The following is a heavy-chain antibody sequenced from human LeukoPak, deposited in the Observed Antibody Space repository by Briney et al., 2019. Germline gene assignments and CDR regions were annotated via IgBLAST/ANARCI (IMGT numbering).Heavy chain of an antibody. CDR2: IRSKAYGGTT. V-gene: IGHV3-49*03. Sequence: PGGSLRLSCTASGFTFGDYTMSWFRQAPGRGLEWVGFIRSKAYGGTTEYAASVKGRFTISRDDSKSIAYLQMNSLKTEDTALYYCTRNVRKNDYWGQGTLVTVSS. CDR3: TRNVRKNDY. J-gene: IGHJ4*02. D-gene: IGHD2-8*01. CDR1: GFTFGDYT.